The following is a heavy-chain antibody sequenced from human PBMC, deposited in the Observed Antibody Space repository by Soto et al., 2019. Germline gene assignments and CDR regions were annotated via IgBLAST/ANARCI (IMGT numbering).Heavy chain of an antibody. CDR2: IIPIFASP. V-gene: IGHV1-69*18. J-gene: IGHJ4*02. CDR3: TRVAGIPVVGRGTSFEY. CDR1: GGTFSNYA. Sequence: QVQLVQSGAEVKKPGSSVKVSCKASGGTFSNYAITWVRQAPGQGLEWMGTIIPIFASPRYAQKFQGRVTITADDSTRTTYMDLSSLRSEDTAVYYCTRVAGIPVVGRGTSFEYWGQGTLVIVSS. D-gene: IGHD6-19*01.